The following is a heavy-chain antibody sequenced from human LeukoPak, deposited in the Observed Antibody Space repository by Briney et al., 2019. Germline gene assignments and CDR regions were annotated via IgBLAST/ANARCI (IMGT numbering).Heavy chain of an antibody. CDR3: ATGGGYYYDH. CDR2: ISNNGGYK. J-gene: IGHJ4*02. V-gene: IGHV3-33*01. CDR1: GFTFSSYG. Sequence: GGSLRLSCATSGFTFSSYGFHWVRQAPGKGLEWVAVISNNGGYKHYTDSVKGRFTISKDISRNTLSVQMNSLRVEDTAVYYCATGGGYYYDHWGQGTLVTVAS. D-gene: IGHD3-3*01.